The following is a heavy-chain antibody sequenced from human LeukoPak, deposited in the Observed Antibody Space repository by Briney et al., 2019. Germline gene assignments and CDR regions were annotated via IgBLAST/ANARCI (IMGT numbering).Heavy chain of an antibody. Sequence: SETLSLTCAVYGGSFSGYYWSWIRQPPGKGLEWIGEINHSGSTNYNPSLKSRVTISVDTSKNQFSLKLSSVTAADTAVYYCARHLRGIAARGFDYWGQGTLVTVSS. D-gene: IGHD6-13*01. CDR2: INHSGST. J-gene: IGHJ4*02. CDR3: ARHLRGIAARGFDY. CDR1: GGSFSGYY. V-gene: IGHV4-34*01.